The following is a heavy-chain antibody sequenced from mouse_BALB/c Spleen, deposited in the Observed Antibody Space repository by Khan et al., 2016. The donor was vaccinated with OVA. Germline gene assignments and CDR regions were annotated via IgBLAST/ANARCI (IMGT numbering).Heavy chain of an antibody. V-gene: IGHV1-4*01. CDR2: INPSNGYT. Sequence: QVQLQQSGAELARPGASVKMSCKASGYTFTSYTIHWIKLRPGQGLEWIGYINPSNGYTNYNQKFKDKATLTADKSSPTAYLQLSSLTSDDSAVWYCVRDRAYYRSDCWFAYWGQGTLVTVSA. CDR3: VRDRAYYRSDCWFAY. D-gene: IGHD2-14*01. CDR1: GYTFTSYT. J-gene: IGHJ3*01.